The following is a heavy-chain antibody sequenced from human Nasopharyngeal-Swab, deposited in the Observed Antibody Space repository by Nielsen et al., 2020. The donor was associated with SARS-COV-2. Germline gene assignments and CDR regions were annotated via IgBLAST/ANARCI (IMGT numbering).Heavy chain of an antibody. CDR1: GFTFSSYA. V-gene: IGHV3-23*01. Sequence: GESLKISCAASGFTFSSYAMSWVRQAPGKGLEWVSAISGSGGSTYYAASVKGRFTISRDNSKSTLYLQVNSLRAEDTAVYYCAKEHGISMARGIDYWGQGTLVTVSS. CDR3: AKEHGISMARGIDY. J-gene: IGHJ4*02. D-gene: IGHD3-10*01. CDR2: ISGSGGST.